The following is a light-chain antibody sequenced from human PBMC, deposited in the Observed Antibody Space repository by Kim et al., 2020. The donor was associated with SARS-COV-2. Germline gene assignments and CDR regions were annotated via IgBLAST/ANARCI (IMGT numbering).Light chain of an antibody. CDR3: QSYDSSLSGSGVV. Sequence: TISGSGSSSNIGAGYDVHWYQQLPGTAPKLLIYGNSNRPSGVPDRFSGSKSGTSASLAITGLQAEDEADYYCQSYDSSLSGSGVVFGGGTQLTVL. CDR2: GNS. V-gene: IGLV1-40*01. CDR1: SSNIGAGYD. J-gene: IGLJ2*01.